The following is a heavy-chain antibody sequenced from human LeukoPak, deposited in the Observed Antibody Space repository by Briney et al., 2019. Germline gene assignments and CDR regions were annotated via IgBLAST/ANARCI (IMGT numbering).Heavy chain of an antibody. CDR2: IYYIGST. J-gene: IGHJ4*02. D-gene: IGHD1-26*01. Sequence: SETLSLTCTVSGGSISSSSYYWGWIRQPPGKGLEWIGTIYYIGSTYYNPSLKSRLTISVDTSKNQFSLRLSSVTAADTAVYYCARRGHNGSPGHFDYWGQGTLVTVSS. V-gene: IGHV4-39*01. CDR3: ARRGHNGSPGHFDY. CDR1: GGSISSSSYY.